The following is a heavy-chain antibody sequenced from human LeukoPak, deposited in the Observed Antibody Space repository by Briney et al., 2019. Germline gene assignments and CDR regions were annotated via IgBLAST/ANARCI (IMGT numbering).Heavy chain of an antibody. V-gene: IGHV1-2*02. Sequence: GASVKVSCKASGYTFTGYYMHWVRQAPGQGLEWMGWINPNSGGTNYAQKFQGRVTMTRDTSISTAYMELGRLRSDDTAVYYCARAATTIFGVVIPDNWFDPWGQGTLATVSS. CDR3: ARAATTIFGVVIPDNWFDP. J-gene: IGHJ5*02. D-gene: IGHD3-3*01. CDR2: INPNSGGT. CDR1: GYTFTGYY.